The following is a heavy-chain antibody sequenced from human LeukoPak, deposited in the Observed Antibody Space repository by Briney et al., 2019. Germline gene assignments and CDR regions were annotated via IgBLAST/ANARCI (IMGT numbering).Heavy chain of an antibody. V-gene: IGHV3-30*03. CDR3: ARAGPYDAFDI. J-gene: IGHJ3*02. D-gene: IGHD1-14*01. Sequence: GGSLRLSCAASGFTFSNYGMHWVRQAPGKGLEWVALISYDGSRKYFADSVKGRFTISRHISKNTLYLQMNSLRAEDTAVYYCARAGPYDAFDIWGQGTMVTVSS. CDR2: ISYDGSRK. CDR1: GFTFSNYG.